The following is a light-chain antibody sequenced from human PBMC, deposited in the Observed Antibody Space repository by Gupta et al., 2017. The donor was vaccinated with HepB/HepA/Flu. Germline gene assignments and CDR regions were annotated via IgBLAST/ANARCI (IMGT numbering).Light chain of an antibody. CDR2: RDS. J-gene: IGLJ3*02. CDR1: ELGDKF. V-gene: IGLV3-1*01. CDR3: QAWDSSAAVV. Sequence: SYELTQTRSVSVSPGQTATIACSGVELGDKFASWYQQKKGQSPVLVIYRDSKRPSGIPERFSGSNSGDTATLTISGTQAMDEADYYCQAWDSSAAVVFGGGTKLTVL.